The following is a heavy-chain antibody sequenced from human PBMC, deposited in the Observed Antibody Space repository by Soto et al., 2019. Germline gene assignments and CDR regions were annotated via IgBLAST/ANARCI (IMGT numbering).Heavy chain of an antibody. Sequence: EVPLVESGGGLVKPGESLRLSCAASGFTFSNGYMNWVRQAPGQGLEWVGRIDIKSDGGATDYAAPVKGRFTISRDDSKNTLYLLMNSLKTEDTAVYHCHVWANVHTGRIDYWGQGTLVSVSS. D-gene: IGHD5-18*01. CDR3: HVWANVHTGRIDY. J-gene: IGHJ4*02. V-gene: IGHV3-15*07. CDR1: GFTFSNGY. CDR2: IDIKSDGGAT.